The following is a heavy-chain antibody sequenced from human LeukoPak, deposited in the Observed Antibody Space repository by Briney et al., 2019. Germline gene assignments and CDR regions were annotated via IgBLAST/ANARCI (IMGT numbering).Heavy chain of an antibody. D-gene: IGHD1-26*01. V-gene: IGHV4-4*07. CDR3: ARDFREISGINWFDP. J-gene: IGHJ5*02. CDR2: IYSSGST. Sequence: SETLSLTCTVSGGSISNYYWSWIRQPAGKGLEWIGRIYSSGSTYYNPSLKTRVTMSVDTSNNQFSLKLSSVTAADTAVYFCARDFREISGINWFDPWGQGTLVTVSS. CDR1: GGSISNYY.